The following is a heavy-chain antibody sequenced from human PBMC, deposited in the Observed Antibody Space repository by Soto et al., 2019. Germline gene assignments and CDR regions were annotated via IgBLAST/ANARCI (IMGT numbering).Heavy chain of an antibody. CDR3: ARTSDYGDYVSWFDP. V-gene: IGHV1-18*01. D-gene: IGHD4-17*01. CDR1: GYTFTCYG. J-gene: IGHJ5*02. Sequence: QVQLVQSGAEVKKPGASVKVSCKASGYTFTCYGISWVRQAPGQGLEWMGWISAYNGNTNYAQKLQGRVTMTTDTSTSTAYMELRSLRSDDTAVYYCARTSDYGDYVSWFDPWGQGTLVTVSS. CDR2: ISAYNGNT.